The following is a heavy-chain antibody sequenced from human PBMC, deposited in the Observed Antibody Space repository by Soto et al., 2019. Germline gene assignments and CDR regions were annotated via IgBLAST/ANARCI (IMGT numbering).Heavy chain of an antibody. V-gene: IGHV3-9*01. CDR2: ISWNSGNL. CDR1: GFTFDDYA. Sequence: EVQLVESGGGLVQPGRSLRLSCAASGFTFDDYAMHWVRQGPGKGLEWVSSISWNSGNLGYADSVKGRFTISRDNAKNSLYLQMNSLRGEDTALYYCAKGASTTGFAFNDYWGQVNLVTVSS. D-gene: IGHD4-17*01. CDR3: AKGASTTGFAFNDY. J-gene: IGHJ4*02.